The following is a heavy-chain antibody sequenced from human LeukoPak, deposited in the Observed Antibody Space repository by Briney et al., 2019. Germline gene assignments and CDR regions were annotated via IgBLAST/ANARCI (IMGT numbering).Heavy chain of an antibody. CDR2: IWYDGSNK. CDR3: AKDSSGYSGLDV. J-gene: IGHJ6*02. D-gene: IGHD6-25*01. Sequence: PGGSLRLSCAASGFTFSSYGMHWVRQAPGKGLEWVAVIWYDGSNKYYADSVKGRFTISRDNAKNSLYLQMNSLRAEDTGLYYCAKDSSGYSGLDVWGQGTTVTVSS. V-gene: IGHV3-33*03. CDR1: GFTFSSYG.